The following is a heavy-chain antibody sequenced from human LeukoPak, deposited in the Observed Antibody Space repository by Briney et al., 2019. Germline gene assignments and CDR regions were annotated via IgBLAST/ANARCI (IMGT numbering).Heavy chain of an antibody. V-gene: IGHV3-53*01. CDR1: GFTVSTNY. CDR3: ARLMAVSGDSPFDP. CDR2: IYSGGDT. Sequence: PGGSLRLSCAASGFTVSTNYMTWVRQAPGKGLEWVSVIYSGGDTYYADSVKGRFTISRDNSKNTLYLQMNSLRAEDTAVYYCARLMAVSGDSPFDPWGQRTLVTVSS. D-gene: IGHD6-19*01. J-gene: IGHJ5*02.